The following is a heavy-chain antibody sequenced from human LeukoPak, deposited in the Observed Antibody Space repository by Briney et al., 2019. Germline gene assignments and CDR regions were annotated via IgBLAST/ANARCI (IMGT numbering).Heavy chain of an antibody. D-gene: IGHD3-10*01. V-gene: IGHV3-74*01. J-gene: IGHJ4*02. CDR1: GFTFSDYW. Sequence: GGALRLSCAASGFTFSDYWLHWGRQAPGKGLGWVSRINTDGSTINYAGSVKGRFTISRDDAKNTLYLQMNDLRAEDTAVYYCARAGSFRFDYWGQGTLVTVSS. CDR3: ARAGSFRFDY. CDR2: INTDGSTI.